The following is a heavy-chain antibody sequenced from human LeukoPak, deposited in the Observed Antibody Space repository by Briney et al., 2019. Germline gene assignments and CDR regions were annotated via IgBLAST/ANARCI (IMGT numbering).Heavy chain of an antibody. V-gene: IGHV4-38-2*02. D-gene: IGHD3-22*01. Sequence: SETLSLTCIVSGYSITSGYHWGWIRQTPGKGLEWIGTMYHSGNINYNPSLKSRVTVSVDTSKNQFSLKLDSVTAADTAVYYCARDHYYDSSGYSYYYYYMDVWGKGTTVTVSS. CDR3: ARDHYYDSSGYSYYYYYMDV. CDR1: GYSITSGYH. J-gene: IGHJ6*03. CDR2: MYHSGNI.